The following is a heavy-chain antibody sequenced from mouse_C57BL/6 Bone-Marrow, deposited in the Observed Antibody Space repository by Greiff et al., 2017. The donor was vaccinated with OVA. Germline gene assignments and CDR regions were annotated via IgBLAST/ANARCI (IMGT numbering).Heavy chain of an antibody. V-gene: IGHV5-17*01. D-gene: IGHD1-1*01. CDR2: ISSGSSTI. Sequence: EVMLVESGGGLVKPGGSLKLSCAASGFTFSDYGMHWVRQAPEKGLEWVAYISSGSSTIYYADTVKGRFTISRDNAKNTLFLQMTILRSKDTAMYYCANLRSRHDYAMDYWGKGTSVTVSS. J-gene: IGHJ4*01. CDR1: GFTFSDYG. CDR3: ANLRSRHDYAMDY.